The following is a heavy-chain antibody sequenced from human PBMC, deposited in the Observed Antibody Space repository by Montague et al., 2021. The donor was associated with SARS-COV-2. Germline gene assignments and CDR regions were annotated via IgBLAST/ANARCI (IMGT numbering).Heavy chain of an antibody. CDR2: VDTAGDP. J-gene: IGHJ6*02. V-gene: IGHV3-13*05. CDR1: GLPFSSYD. CDR3: ARGVKSTIRGIITKRTPPPRGNMDV. Sequence: SLRLSCAASGLPFSSYDFHWVRQGTGKGLEWVSAVDTAGDPYYADSVKGRFTISRENAKNYVYLQLDSLRAGDTAVYYCARGVKSTIRGIITKRTPPPRGNMDVWGQGTAVIVSS. D-gene: IGHD3-10*01.